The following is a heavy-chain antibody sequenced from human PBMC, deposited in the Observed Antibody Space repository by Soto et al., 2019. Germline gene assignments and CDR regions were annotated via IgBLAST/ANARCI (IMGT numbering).Heavy chain of an antibody. CDR2: TSASGGVT. J-gene: IGHJ5*02. D-gene: IGHD6-6*01. Sequence: EVQLLESGGDLVQPGGSLRLSCAASGFTFYSHAMSWVRQPPGKGLEWVSGTSASGGVTYYADSVKGRFTMSRDNAKNTLWLQMNSLRAEDTAVYYCVGGGAIGRPPLDPWGQGTLVIVSS. V-gene: IGHV3-23*01. CDR3: VGGGAIGRPPLDP. CDR1: GFTFYSHA.